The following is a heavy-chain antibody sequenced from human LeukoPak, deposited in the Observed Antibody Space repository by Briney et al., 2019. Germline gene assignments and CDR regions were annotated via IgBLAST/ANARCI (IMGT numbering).Heavy chain of an antibody. J-gene: IGHJ4*02. CDR1: GGSISSNNYF. CDR3: QSRFLEWLLDY. V-gene: IGHV4-39*01. D-gene: IGHD3-3*01. CDR2: IYDSGST. Sequence: MTSETLSLTCTVSGGSISSNNYFWGWIRQPPGKGLEWIGSIYDSGSTYYNPSLKSRVTISVDTSKNQFSLKLNSVTAADTAMYYCQSRFLEWLLDYWGQGTLVTVSS.